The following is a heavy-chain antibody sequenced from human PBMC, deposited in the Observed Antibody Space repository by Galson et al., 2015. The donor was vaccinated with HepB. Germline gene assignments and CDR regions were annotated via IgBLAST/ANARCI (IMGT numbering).Heavy chain of an antibody. CDR2: ISVYSGNT. D-gene: IGHD3-3*01. V-gene: IGHV1-18*04. Sequence: SVKVSCKASGYTFTSSVISWVRQAPGQGLEWMGWISVYSGNTNYAQKLQGRVTMTTDTSTSTAYMELRSLRFDDTAVYYCAREVGVGDYDLWTGYSQYNWFDPWGQGTLVTVSS. CDR3: AREVGVGDYDLWTGYSQYNWFDP. CDR1: GYTFTSSV. J-gene: IGHJ5*02.